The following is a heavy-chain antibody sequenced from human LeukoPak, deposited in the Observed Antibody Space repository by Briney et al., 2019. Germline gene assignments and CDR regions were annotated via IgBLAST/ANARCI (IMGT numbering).Heavy chain of an antibody. V-gene: IGHV3-21*01. CDR1: GFTFSSYS. J-gene: IGHJ4*02. D-gene: IGHD1-7*01. CDR2: ISSSSSYI. CDR3: ATLLDLLYYFDY. Sequence: GGSLRLSCAASGFTFSSYSMNWVRQAPGKGLEWVSSISSSSSYIYYADSVKGRFTISRDNAKNSLYLQMNSLRAEDTAVYYCATLLDLLYYFDYGGQGTLVTVSS.